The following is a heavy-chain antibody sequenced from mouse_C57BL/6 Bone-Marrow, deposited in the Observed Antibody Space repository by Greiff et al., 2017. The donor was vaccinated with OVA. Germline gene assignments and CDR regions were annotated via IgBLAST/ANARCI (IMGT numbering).Heavy chain of an antibody. V-gene: IGHV1-64*01. CDR2: IHPKSGST. CDR1: GYTFTSYW. D-gene: IGHD2-5*01. Sequence: QVQLQQSGAELVKPGASVKLSCKASGYTFTSYWMHWVKQRPGQGLEWIGMIHPKSGSTNYNEKFTSKATLTVDKSSSTAYMQLSSLTSEDAAVDYYASPGDYSNCAWFAYWGQGTLVTVSA. J-gene: IGHJ3*01. CDR3: ASPGDYSNCAWFAY.